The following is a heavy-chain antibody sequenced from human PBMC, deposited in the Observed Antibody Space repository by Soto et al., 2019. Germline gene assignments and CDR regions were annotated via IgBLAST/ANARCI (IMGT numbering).Heavy chain of an antibody. V-gene: IGHV4-61*01. Sequence: QVQLQESGPGLVKPSETLSLTCTVSGGSVSSGSYYWSWIRQPPGKGLEWIGYIYYSGSTNYNPSLKSRVTISVYTSKNQFSLMLSSVTAADTAVYYCAREHTYYYDSSGYYFGNAFDIWGQGTMVTVSS. CDR2: IYYSGST. CDR3: AREHTYYYDSSGYYFGNAFDI. D-gene: IGHD3-22*01. CDR1: GGSVSSGSYY. J-gene: IGHJ3*02.